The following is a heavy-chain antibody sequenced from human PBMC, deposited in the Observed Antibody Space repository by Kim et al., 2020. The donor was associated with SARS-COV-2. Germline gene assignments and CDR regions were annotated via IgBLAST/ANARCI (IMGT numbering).Heavy chain of an antibody. J-gene: IGHJ6*02. CDR3: ATHDYGNYYYGMDV. Sequence: SETLSLTCTVSGYSVSSGYYWGWIRQPPGKGLEWIGSIYHSGSTYYNPSLKSRVTISVDTSKNQFSLKLSSVTAADTAVYYCATHDYGNYYYGMDVWGQG. V-gene: IGHV4-38-2*02. CDR2: IYHSGST. CDR1: GYSVSSGYY. D-gene: IGHD4-17*01.